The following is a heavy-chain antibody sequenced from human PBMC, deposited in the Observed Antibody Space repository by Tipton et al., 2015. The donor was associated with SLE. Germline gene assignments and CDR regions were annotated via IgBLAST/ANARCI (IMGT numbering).Heavy chain of an antibody. CDR1: GGSISSNY. CDR3: ATEGPLLGYNGFDF. V-gene: IGHV4-59*01. J-gene: IGHJ4*02. Sequence: TLSLTYTVSGGSISSNYWNWIRQAPGKGLEWIGYVYYTGNTNYNPSLKSRVTISIDTPKNQFSLRLTSVTAADTAVYFCATEGPLLGYNGFDFWGQGALVTVSS. D-gene: IGHD5-24*01. CDR2: VYYTGNT.